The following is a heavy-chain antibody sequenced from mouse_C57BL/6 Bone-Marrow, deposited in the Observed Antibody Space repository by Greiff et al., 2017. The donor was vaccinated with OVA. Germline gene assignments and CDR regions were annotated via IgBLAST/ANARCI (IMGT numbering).Heavy chain of an antibody. Sequence: VQLQQSGAELARPGASVKMSCKASGYTFTSYTMHWVKQRPGQGLEWIGYINPSSGYTKYNQKFKDKATLTADKYYSTASIQLSSLSSDVSAVSYCARFLWSFVYWRPGPTLTVSS. V-gene: IGHV1-4*01. CDR1: GYTFTSYT. D-gene: IGHD1-1*02. CDR2: INPSSGYT. CDR3: ARFLWSFVY. J-gene: IGHJ2*01.